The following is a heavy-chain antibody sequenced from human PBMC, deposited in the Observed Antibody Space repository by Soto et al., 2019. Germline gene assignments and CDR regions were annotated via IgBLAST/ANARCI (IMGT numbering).Heavy chain of an antibody. CDR1: GGSISSSNW. D-gene: IGHD1-26*01. Sequence: SETLSLTCAVSGGSISSSNWWSWVRQPQGKGLEWIGEIYHSGSTNYNPSLKSRVTISVDKSKNQISLKLSSVTAADTAVYYCARVRSGSYLIYYYYYYGMDVWGQGTTVTV. CDR2: IYHSGST. V-gene: IGHV4-4*02. J-gene: IGHJ6*02. CDR3: ARVRSGSYLIYYYYYYGMDV.